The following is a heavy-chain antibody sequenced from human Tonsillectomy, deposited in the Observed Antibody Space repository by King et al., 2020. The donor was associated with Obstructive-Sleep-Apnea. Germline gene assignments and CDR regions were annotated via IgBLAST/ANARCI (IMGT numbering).Heavy chain of an antibody. CDR2: ISVGGGSP. J-gene: IGHJ4*02. D-gene: IGHD6-19*01. CDR1: GFTFSSYA. CDR3: AKARQPYVSGEDYFDY. V-gene: IGHV3-23*04. Sequence: QLVQSGGGLVQPGGSLRLSCAASGFTFSSYAMSWVRQAPGKGLEWVSVISVGGGSPYYANSVKGRFTISRDISKTTLYLQMNSLRAEDTAVYYCAKARQPYVSGEDYFDYWGQGTLVTVSS.